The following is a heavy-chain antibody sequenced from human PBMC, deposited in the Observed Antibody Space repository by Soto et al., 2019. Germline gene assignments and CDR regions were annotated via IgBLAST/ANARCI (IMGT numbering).Heavy chain of an antibody. V-gene: IGHV3-74*01. J-gene: IGHJ4*02. D-gene: IGHD3-10*01. CDR2: INAGGNST. Sequence: HPGGSLRLSCAASGFTFSSHWMHWVRQAAGKGLAWVSRINAGGNSTSYADSAKGRFTISRDNAKNTVYLQMNSLRAEDTAVYYCARAGGADFWGQGTVVTVSS. CDR3: ARAGGADF. CDR1: GFTFSSHW.